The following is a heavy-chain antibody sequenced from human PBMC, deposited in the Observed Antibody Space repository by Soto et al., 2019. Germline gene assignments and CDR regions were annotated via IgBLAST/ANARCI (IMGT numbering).Heavy chain of an antibody. Sequence: QVQLVQSGAEVKKPGASVKVSCKASGYTFTGYYMHWVRQAPGQGLEWMGWINPNSGGTNYAQKFQGRVTMTRDTPISTAFMELSRLRSDDTAVYYCARDSESFTRRGFDYWGQGTLVTVSS. V-gene: IGHV1-2*02. J-gene: IGHJ4*02. CDR1: GYTFTGYY. CDR3: ARDSESFTRRGFDY. D-gene: IGHD1-26*01. CDR2: INPNSGGT.